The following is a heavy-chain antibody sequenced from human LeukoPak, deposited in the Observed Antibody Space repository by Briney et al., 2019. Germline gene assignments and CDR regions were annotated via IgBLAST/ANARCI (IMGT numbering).Heavy chain of an antibody. Sequence: SETLSLTCTVSGYSISSGYYWGWIRQPPGKGLEWIGYIYHSGSTNSNPSLKTRLTISLDTSNKEVSLKLSSVTAADTAVYYCARLNWQYYFDYWGQGTLVTVSS. V-gene: IGHV4-38-2*02. J-gene: IGHJ4*02. CDR1: GYSISSGYY. CDR2: IYHSGST. CDR3: ARLNWQYYFDY. D-gene: IGHD1-1*01.